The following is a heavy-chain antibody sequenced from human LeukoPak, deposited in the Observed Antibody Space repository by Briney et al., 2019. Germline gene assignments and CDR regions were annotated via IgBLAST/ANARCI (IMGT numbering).Heavy chain of an antibody. Sequence: PSETLSLTCTVYGGSISSYYWSWIRQPPGKGLEWIGYFYYSGGTNYNPSLKSRVTKSVDTSKNQFSLRLSSVTVADTAVYYCARSLTVTYGAFDIWGQGTMVTVS. D-gene: IGHD4-17*01. CDR1: GGSISSYY. CDR3: ARSLTVTYGAFDI. CDR2: FYYSGGT. V-gene: IGHV4-59*01. J-gene: IGHJ3*02.